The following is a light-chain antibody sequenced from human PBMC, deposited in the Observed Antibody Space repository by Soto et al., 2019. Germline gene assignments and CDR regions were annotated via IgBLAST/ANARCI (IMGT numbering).Light chain of an antibody. V-gene: IGKV1-39*01. J-gene: IGKJ1*01. CDR3: QQSYSTPWT. CDR2: AAS. CDR1: QSIGTY. Sequence: DIQMTQSPSSLSTSVGDRVTITCRASQSIGTYLNWYQKKPGKAPDLLIYAASSLQSGVPSRFSGSGSGTGFTLTISSLQPEDFATYYCQQSYSTPWTFGQGTKVDIK.